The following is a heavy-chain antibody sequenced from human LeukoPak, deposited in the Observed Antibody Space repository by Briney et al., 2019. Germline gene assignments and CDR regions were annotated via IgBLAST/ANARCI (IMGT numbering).Heavy chain of an antibody. CDR1: GASINTYY. CDR2: IFTSGST. CDR3: ARDRDTGSSSNRYYFDY. D-gene: IGHD1-26*01. J-gene: IGHJ4*02. V-gene: IGHV4-4*07. Sequence: SETLSLTCTVSGASINTYYWSWVRQPAGKGLEWIGRIFTSGSTNYNPSLKSRVTMSVDTSKNQFSLKLSSVTAADTVVYYCARDRDTGSSSNRYYFDYWGQGTLVTVSS.